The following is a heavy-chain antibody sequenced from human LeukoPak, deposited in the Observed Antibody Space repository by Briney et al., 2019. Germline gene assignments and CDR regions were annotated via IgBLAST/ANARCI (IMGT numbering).Heavy chain of an antibody. Sequence: PGGSPRLSCTASGFTFSSLSMNWVRQAPGKGLEWISYISGTSSNIYYADSVKGRFTISRDNAKNSLYLQMNSLRDEDTAVYYCARKGDYHDYWGQGTLVTVSS. V-gene: IGHV3-48*02. J-gene: IGHJ4*02. CDR3: ARKGDYHDY. CDR1: GFTFSSLS. CDR2: ISGTSSNI.